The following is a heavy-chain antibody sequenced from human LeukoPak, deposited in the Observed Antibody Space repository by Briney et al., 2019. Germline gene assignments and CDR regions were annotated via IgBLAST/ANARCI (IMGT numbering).Heavy chain of an antibody. CDR2: IDGSSSRT. CDR1: GVIFSDYY. D-gene: IGHD4-11*01. CDR3: ARRGTDYCTPSSCHPNWFAP. V-gene: IGHV3-11*03. J-gene: IGHJ5*02. Sequence: RSGGSLRLSCAASGVIFSDYYMSWMRQAPGKGLEWLSYIDGSSSRTNYADSVKGRFTISRDNVKNSLYLQMNSLRAEDTAVYFCARRGTDYCTPSSCHPNWFAPWGQGTQVTVSS.